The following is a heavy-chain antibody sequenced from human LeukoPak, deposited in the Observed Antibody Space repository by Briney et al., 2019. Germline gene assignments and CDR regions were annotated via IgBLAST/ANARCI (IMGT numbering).Heavy chain of an antibody. Sequence: GGSLRLSCAASGFTVSSNYMSWVRQAPGKGLEWVANIKQDGSEKYYEDSVKGRFTISRDNAKNSLYLQMNSLRAEDTAVYYCARGIVGATNWFDPWGQGALVTVSS. CDR1: GFTVSSNY. D-gene: IGHD1-26*01. CDR3: ARGIVGATNWFDP. J-gene: IGHJ5*02. CDR2: IKQDGSEK. V-gene: IGHV3-7*01.